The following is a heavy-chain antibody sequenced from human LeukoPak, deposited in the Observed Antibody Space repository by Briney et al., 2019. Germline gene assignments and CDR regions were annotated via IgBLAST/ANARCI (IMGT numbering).Heavy chain of an antibody. J-gene: IGHJ3*02. CDR3: ARVGCSGGSCPHGI. D-gene: IGHD2-15*01. CDR1: GFTFSSYS. V-gene: IGHV3-21*01. Sequence: GGSLRLSCAASGFTFSSYSMNWVRQAPGKGLEWVSSISSSSSYIYYADSVKGRFTTPRDNAKNSLYLQMNSLRAEDTAVYYCARVGCSGGSCPHGIWGQGTMVTVSS. CDR2: ISSSSSYI.